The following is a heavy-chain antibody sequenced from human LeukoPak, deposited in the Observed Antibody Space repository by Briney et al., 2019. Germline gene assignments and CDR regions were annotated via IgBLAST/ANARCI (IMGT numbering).Heavy chain of an antibody. CDR1: GGPISSHY. CDR3: AREISGYDYGAFDI. CDR2: IYYSGST. D-gene: IGHD5-12*01. J-gene: IGHJ3*02. V-gene: IGHV4-59*11. Sequence: MPSETLSLTCTVSGGPISSHYWSWIRQPPGKGLEWIGYIYYSGSTNYNPSLKSRVTISVDTSKNQFSLKLSSVTAADTAVYYCAREISGYDYGAFDIWGQGTMVTVSS.